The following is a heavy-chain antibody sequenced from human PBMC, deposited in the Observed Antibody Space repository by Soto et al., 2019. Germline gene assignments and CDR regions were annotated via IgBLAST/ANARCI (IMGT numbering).Heavy chain of an antibody. J-gene: IGHJ4*02. CDR3: ARTYYFGSGSYYFALEL. V-gene: IGHV4-34*01. Sequence: QVQLQQWGAGLLKSSETLSLTCAVYGGSFSGYYWTWIRQPPGKGLECIGEINHGGSTNYNPSLKRRVTISADTSKNQFSLNLSSVTAADTAVYYCARTYYFGSGSYYFALELGGQGTLVTVSS. CDR1: GGSFSGYY. CDR2: INHGGST. D-gene: IGHD3-10*01.